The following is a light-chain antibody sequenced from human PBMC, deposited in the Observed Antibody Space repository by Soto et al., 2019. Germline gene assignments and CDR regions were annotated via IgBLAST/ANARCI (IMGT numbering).Light chain of an antibody. Sequence: QAVVTQEPSLTVSPGGTVTPTCGSSTGVVTSGHYPYWFQQKPGQAPRTLIYDTSNKHSWTPARFSGSLLGGKAALTLSGAQPEDEAEYYCLLSYSDARRVEFGGGTKLTVL. J-gene: IGLJ2*01. CDR3: LLSYSDARRVE. V-gene: IGLV7-46*01. CDR1: TGVVTSGHY. CDR2: DTS.